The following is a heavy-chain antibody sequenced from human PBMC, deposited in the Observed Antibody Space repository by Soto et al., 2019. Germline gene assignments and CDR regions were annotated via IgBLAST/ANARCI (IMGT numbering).Heavy chain of an antibody. Sequence: QVQLVESGGGVVQPGRSLRLSCAVSGFTFSSFTMHWVRQAPGKGLEWVAVISYDGSNKYYADSVKGRFTISRDNSKNTLYLQMNNLRAEDTSAYYCAREPNYGDYIFWFDPWGQGTLVTVSS. CDR2: ISYDGSNK. V-gene: IGHV3-30-3*01. CDR1: GFTFSSFT. CDR3: AREPNYGDYIFWFDP. J-gene: IGHJ5*02. D-gene: IGHD4-17*01.